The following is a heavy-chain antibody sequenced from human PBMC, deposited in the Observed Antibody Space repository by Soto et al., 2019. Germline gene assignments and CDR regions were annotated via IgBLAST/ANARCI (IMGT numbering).Heavy chain of an antibody. CDR1: GGSISSGGSY. J-gene: IGHJ4*02. D-gene: IGHD3-3*01. CDR3: ARAPETPPIFGVVRPDFFDF. CDR2: IFYSDSF. Sequence: QVQLQESGPGLVKSSQTLSLTCTVSGGSISSGGSYWSWIRQRPGKGLEWIGYIFYSDSFYYTPSLKGRVVILADTSKNQFTLKLSSVTAADTAVYYCARAPETPPIFGVVRPDFFDFWGQGTLVTVSS. V-gene: IGHV4-31*03.